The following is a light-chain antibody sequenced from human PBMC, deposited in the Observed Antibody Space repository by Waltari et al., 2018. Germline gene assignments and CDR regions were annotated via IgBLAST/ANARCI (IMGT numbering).Light chain of an antibody. CDR2: AAS. V-gene: IGKV1-12*01. CDR1: QDVDNW. Sequence: DIQMSQSPSFVSASIGDRVSITCRASQDVDNWLAWYQQKPGKAPKLLIYAASTLHSGVPSRFSGSGSVTEFTLTISSLQPEDFSTYFCQQTNSFPYTFAQGTKLEIK. CDR3: QQTNSFPYT. J-gene: IGKJ2*01.